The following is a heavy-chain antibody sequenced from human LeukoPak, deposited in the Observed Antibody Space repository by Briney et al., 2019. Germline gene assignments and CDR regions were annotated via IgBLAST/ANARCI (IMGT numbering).Heavy chain of an antibody. CDR1: GGSFSSYY. Sequence: SETLSLTCAVYGGSFSSYYWSWIRQPPGKGLEWIGEINHSGSTNYNPSLKSRVTISVDTSKNQFSLKLSPVTAADTAVYYCARGIYDYVWGSYRGGYYFDYWGQGTLVTVSS. CDR2: INHSGST. V-gene: IGHV4-34*01. CDR3: ARGIYDYVWGSYRGGYYFDY. D-gene: IGHD3-16*02. J-gene: IGHJ4*02.